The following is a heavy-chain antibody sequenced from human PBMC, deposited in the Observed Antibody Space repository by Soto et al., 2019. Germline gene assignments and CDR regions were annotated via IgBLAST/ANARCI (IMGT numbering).Heavy chain of an antibody. Sequence: GGSLRLSCAASGFTFDNAWMCWFRQAPGKGLEWVGRIKSKTHGGTTEYAAAVKGRFTISRDDSKNTLYLQMNSLKTEDTAVYSCVSFLGLVVPRTFDCRCQGTLVTV. J-gene: IGHJ4*02. CDR1: GFTFDNAW. CDR3: VSFLGLVVPRTFDC. CDR2: IKSKTHGGTT. V-gene: IGHV3-15*01. D-gene: IGHD3-22*01.